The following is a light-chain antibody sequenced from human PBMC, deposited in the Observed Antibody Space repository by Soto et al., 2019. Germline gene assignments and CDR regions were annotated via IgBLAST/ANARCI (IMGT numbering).Light chain of an antibody. CDR2: DAS. CDR3: QQYNSYSRT. J-gene: IGKJ1*01. CDR1: QSISSW. V-gene: IGKV1-5*01. Sequence: DIQMTQSPSTLSASVGDRVTITCRASQSISSWLAWYQQKPGKAPKLLIYDASSLESGVPSRFRGSGSGTEFPLTISSLQPDDFATYYCQQYNSYSRTFGQGTKVEIQ.